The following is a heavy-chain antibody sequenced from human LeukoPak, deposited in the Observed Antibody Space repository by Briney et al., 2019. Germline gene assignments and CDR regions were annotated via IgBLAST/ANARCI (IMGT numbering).Heavy chain of an antibody. CDR1: GFTFTNAW. CDR3: ARAGNSGSYGAFDI. J-gene: IGHJ3*02. D-gene: IGHD1-26*01. Sequence: GGSLRLSCAASGFTFTNAWMNWVRQAPGKGLEWVGRIRSEADGGTTDYASPVKGRFTVSRDDSRTTLSLQMNSLKTEDTAVYYCARAGNSGSYGAFDIWGQGTMVTVSS. V-gene: IGHV3-15*07. CDR2: IRSEADGGTT.